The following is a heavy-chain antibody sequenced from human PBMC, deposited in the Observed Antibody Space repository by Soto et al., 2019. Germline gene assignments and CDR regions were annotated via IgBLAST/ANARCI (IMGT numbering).Heavy chain of an antibody. CDR3: ARQEDVPATVHYSYGY. V-gene: IGHV5-51*01. CDR2: IYPGDSDT. D-gene: IGHD3-10*01. CDR1: VYMCATYG. J-gene: IGHJ4*02. Sequence: PGVSLSIWWKGAVYMCATYGGGWVRQMPGKVLEWMGVIYPGDSDTIYSPSFQGQVTISADKSITTAYLQWSSLKASDTAMYYCARQEDVPATVHYSYGYSAEGTQVTVPS.